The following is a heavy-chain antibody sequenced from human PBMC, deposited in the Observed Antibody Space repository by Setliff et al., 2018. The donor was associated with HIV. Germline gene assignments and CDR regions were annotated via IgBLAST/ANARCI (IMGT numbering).Heavy chain of an antibody. CDR2: INHSGST. D-gene: IGHD2-21*01. V-gene: IGHV4-34*01. CDR3: ATRDCGDDCYFDY. Sequence: PPETLSLTCAVYGGSFSGYYWSWIRQPPGKGLEWIGEINHSGSTNYNPSLKSRVTISVDTSKNQFSVRLSSVTAADTAVYYCATRDCGDDCYFDYWGQGTLVTVSS. CDR1: GGSFSGYY. J-gene: IGHJ4*02.